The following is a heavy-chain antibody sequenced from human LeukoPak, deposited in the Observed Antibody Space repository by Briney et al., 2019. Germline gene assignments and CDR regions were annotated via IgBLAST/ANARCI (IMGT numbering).Heavy chain of an antibody. CDR2: INSYNGNT. Sequence: EASVKVSCKASGYTFTSYAMNWVRQAPGQGLEWMGWINSYNGNTNYAQKLQGRVTMTTDTSTSTAYMEVRSLRSDDTAVFYCARDRPTAMESSFYFYGMDVWGQGTTVTVSS. CDR1: GYTFTSYA. D-gene: IGHD5-18*01. CDR3: ARDRPTAMESSFYFYGMDV. J-gene: IGHJ6*02. V-gene: IGHV1-18*01.